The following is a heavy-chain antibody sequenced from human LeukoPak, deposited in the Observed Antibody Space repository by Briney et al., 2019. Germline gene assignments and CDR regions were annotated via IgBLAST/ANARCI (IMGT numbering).Heavy chain of an antibody. CDR2: FYYSGST. CDR3: ARLDIVVVVAANYYYYYMDV. CDR1: GGSISSSSYY. D-gene: IGHD2-15*01. V-gene: IGHV4-39*07. Sequence: TSETLSLTCAVSGGSISSSSYYWGWIRQPPGKGLEWIGTFYYSGSTYNNPSLKSRVTISVDTSKNQFSLKLSSVTAADTAVHYCARLDIVVVVAANYYYYYMDVWGKGTTVTVSS. J-gene: IGHJ6*03.